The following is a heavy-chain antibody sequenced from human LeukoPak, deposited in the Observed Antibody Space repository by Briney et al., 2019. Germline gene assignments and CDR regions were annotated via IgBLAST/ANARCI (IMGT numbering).Heavy chain of an antibody. CDR1: GGSFSGYY. J-gene: IGHJ5*02. V-gene: IGHV4-34*01. CDR3: ARDLDYYGSGRPHGWFDP. D-gene: IGHD3-10*01. CDR2: INHSGST. Sequence: PSETLSLTCAVYGGSFSGYYWSWIRQPPGKGLEWIGEINHSGSTNYNPSLKSRVTISVDTSKNQFSLRLISVTAADTALYYCARDLDYYGSGRPHGWFDPWGQGTLVTVSS.